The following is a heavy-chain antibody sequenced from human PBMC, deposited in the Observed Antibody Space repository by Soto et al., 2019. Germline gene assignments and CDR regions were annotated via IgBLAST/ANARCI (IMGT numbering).Heavy chain of an antibody. D-gene: IGHD4-17*01. CDR1: GFTVSSNY. Sequence: GGSLRVSCAASGFTVSSNYMSWVRQAPGKGLEWVSVIYSGGSTYYADSVKGRFTISRDNSKDTLYLQMNSLRAEDTAVYYCAREKSRGDYLSYYYYMDVWGKGTTVNVSS. CDR2: IYSGGST. J-gene: IGHJ6*03. CDR3: AREKSRGDYLSYYYYMDV. V-gene: IGHV3-66*01.